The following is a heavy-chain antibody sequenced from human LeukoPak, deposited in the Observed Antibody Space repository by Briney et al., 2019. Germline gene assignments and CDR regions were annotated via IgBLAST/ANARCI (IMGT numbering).Heavy chain of an antibody. J-gene: IGHJ4*02. V-gene: IGHV4-59*01. CDR3: ARLYYYDSSGTGFDY. D-gene: IGHD3-22*01. Sequence: SETLSLTCTVSGGSISSYYWSWIRQPPGKGVEWMGYIYYSGSTNYNPSLKSRVTISVDTSKNQFSLKLSSVTAADTAVYYCARLYYYDSSGTGFDYWGQGTLVTVSS. CDR1: GGSISSYY. CDR2: IYYSGST.